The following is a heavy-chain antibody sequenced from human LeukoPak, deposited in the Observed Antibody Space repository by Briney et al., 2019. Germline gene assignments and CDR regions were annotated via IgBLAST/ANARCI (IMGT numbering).Heavy chain of an antibody. Sequence: SETLSLTCAVYGGSFSGYYWSWIRQPPGKGLEWIGEINHSGSTNYNPSLKSRVTISVDTPKNQFSLKLSSVTAADTAVYYCARGGDSSGWYEDFDYWGQGTLVTVSS. V-gene: IGHV4-34*01. CDR2: INHSGST. J-gene: IGHJ4*02. CDR3: ARGGDSSGWYEDFDY. CDR1: GGSFSGYY. D-gene: IGHD6-19*01.